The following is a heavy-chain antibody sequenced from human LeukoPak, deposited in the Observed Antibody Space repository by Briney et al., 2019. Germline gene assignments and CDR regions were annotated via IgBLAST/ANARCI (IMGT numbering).Heavy chain of an antibody. V-gene: IGHV4-61*02. CDR3: ARWTPCGWDCHILDY. CDR2: LSTSGTT. CDR1: GGSISSGDYF. D-gene: IGHD2-21*02. J-gene: IGHJ4*02. Sequence: SQTLSLTCTVSGGSISSGDYFWTWIRQTAGKGLEWIGRLSTSGTTNYNPSLKSRVTISVDTSKNQFSLKLSSVTAADTAVYYCARWTPCGWDCHILDYWGQGILVTVSS.